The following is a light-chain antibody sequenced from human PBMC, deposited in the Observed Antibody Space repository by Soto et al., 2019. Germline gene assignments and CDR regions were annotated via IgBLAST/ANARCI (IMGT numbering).Light chain of an antibody. CDR3: QVWDSRSDRVV. V-gene: IGLV3-21*02. CDR1: NIGSKS. Sequence: SYELTQPPSVSVAPGQTTKITCGEDNIGSKSVHWYQQMPGQAPVLVVYDDSDRPSGIPERFSGSNAGNTATLTISRVEAGYEDDYYCQVWDSRSDRVVFGGGTKLTVL. CDR2: DDS. J-gene: IGLJ2*01.